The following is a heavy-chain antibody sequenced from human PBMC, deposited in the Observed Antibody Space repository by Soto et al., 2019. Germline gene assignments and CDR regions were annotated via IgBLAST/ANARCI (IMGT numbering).Heavy chain of an antibody. D-gene: IGHD1-7*01. J-gene: IGHJ4*02. CDR3: ARDFSQPELLLRYYYTLGYYFDY. Sequence: PGGSLRLSCAASGFTFSSYSMNWVRQAPGKGLEWVSSISSSSSYIYYADSVKGRFTISRDNAKNSLYLQMNSLRAEDTAVYYCARDFSQPELLLRYYYTLGYYFDYWGQGTLVTVSS. CDR2: ISSSSSYI. V-gene: IGHV3-21*01. CDR1: GFTFSSYS.